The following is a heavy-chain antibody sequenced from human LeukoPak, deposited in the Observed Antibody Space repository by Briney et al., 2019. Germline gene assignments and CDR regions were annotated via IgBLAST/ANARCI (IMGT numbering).Heavy chain of an antibody. CDR1: GGSLSGHF. CDR2: IHSSGST. V-gene: IGHV4-59*11. J-gene: IGHJ4*02. Sequence: SETLSLTCTVYGGSLSGHFWSWFRRPPGKGLENIGYIHSSGSTNYNPSYKSRVTVSLEMSKNQFSLSLSSVTAADTAVYYCARDPGDTDWYNFDFWGQGILVTVSS. D-gene: IGHD3-9*01. CDR3: ARDPGDTDWYNFDF.